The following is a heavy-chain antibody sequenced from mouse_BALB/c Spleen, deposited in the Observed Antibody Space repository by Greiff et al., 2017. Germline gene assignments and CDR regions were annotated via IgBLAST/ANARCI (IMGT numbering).Heavy chain of an antibody. CDR3: TRKYGSSGWYFDV. Sequence: EVKLEESGGGLVQPGGSMKLSCVASGFTFSNYWMNWVRQSPEKGLEWVAEIRLKSNNYATHYAESVKGRFTISRDDSKSSVYLQMNNLRAEDTGIYYCTRKYGSSGWYFDVWGAGTTVTVSS. V-gene: IGHV6-6*02. CDR2: IRLKSNNYAT. CDR1: GFTFSNYW. J-gene: IGHJ1*01. D-gene: IGHD1-1*01.